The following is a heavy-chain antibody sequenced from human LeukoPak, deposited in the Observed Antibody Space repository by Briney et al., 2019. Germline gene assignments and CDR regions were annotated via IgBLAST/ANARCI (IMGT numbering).Heavy chain of an antibody. Sequence: SVKVSCKASRGAFSSYAISWVRQAPGQGLEWMGGIIPIFGTAQYAQKVQGRVTMSTDESTSTAYMELSSLRSEDTAVYYCARPTMVTHDAFDIWGQGTMVTVSS. CDR1: RGAFSSYA. CDR2: IIPIFGTA. D-gene: IGHD4-23*01. J-gene: IGHJ3*02. V-gene: IGHV1-69*05. CDR3: ARPTMVTHDAFDI.